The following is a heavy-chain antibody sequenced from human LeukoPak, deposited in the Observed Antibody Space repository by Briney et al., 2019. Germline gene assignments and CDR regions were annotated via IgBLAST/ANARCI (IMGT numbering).Heavy chain of an antibody. Sequence: GASVKVSCKASGYTFPTYGISWVRQAPGAGLEWMGWISAYNGYPNYAQQFQGIVTITTDTSTSTAYMELSILTSDDTAVYYYARDTAPNDSSGYPDDYWGQGTLVTVSS. D-gene: IGHD3-22*01. J-gene: IGHJ4*02. CDR1: GYTFPTYG. V-gene: IGHV1-18*01. CDR3: ARDTAPNDSSGYPDDY. CDR2: ISAYNGYP.